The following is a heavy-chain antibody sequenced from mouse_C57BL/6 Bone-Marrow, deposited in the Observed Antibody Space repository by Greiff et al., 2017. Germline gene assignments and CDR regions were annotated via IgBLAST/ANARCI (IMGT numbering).Heavy chain of an antibody. J-gene: IGHJ3*01. V-gene: IGHV14-4*01. D-gene: IGHD1-1*01. CDR3: TVFYYGSMLFAY. CDR1: GFNIKDDY. Sequence: EVQLQESGAELVRPGASVKLSCTASGFNIKDDYMHWVKQRPEQGLEWIGWIDPETGDTEYASKFQGKATITADTSSNTAYLQLSSLTSEATAVYYCTVFYYGSMLFAYWGQGTLVTVSA. CDR2: IDPETGDT.